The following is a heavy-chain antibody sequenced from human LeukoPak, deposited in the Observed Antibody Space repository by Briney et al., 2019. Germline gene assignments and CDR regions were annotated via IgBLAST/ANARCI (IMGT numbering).Heavy chain of an antibody. D-gene: IGHD3-3*01. J-gene: IGHJ6*02. CDR3: ARHPLYDFWSGYYGVDV. CDR1: GGSISSSSYY. CDR2: IYYSGST. Sequence: SETLSLTCTVSGGSISSSSYYWGWIRQPPGKGLEWIGSIYYSGSTYYNPSLKSRVTISVDTSKNQFSLKLSSVTAADTAVYYCARHPLYDFWSGYYGVDVWGQGTTVTVSS. V-gene: IGHV4-39*01.